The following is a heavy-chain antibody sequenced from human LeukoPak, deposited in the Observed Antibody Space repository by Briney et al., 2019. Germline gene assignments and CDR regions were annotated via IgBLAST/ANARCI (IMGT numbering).Heavy chain of an antibody. J-gene: IGHJ4*02. D-gene: IGHD3-10*01. Sequence: PSETLSLTCTLSGGSISSSSYYWGWIRQPPGKGLEWLGSIYYSGSTYYNPSLKSRVTISVDTSKNQFSLKLSSVTAADTAVYYCARLPARGILTRDYFDYWGQGTLVTVSS. CDR2: IYYSGST. CDR1: GGSISSSSYY. CDR3: ARLPARGILTRDYFDY. V-gene: IGHV4-39*01.